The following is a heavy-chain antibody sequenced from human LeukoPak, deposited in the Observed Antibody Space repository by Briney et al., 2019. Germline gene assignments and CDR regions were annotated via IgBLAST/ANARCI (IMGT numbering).Heavy chain of an antibody. D-gene: IGHD4-17*01. CDR3: ARGHMTTVTTYYFDY. CDR1: GFTFSSYS. CDR2: ISSSSSTI. J-gene: IGHJ4*02. Sequence: PGGSLRLSCAASGFTFSSYSMNWVRQAPGKGLEWVSYISSSSSTIYYADSLKGRFTISRDNAKNSLYLQMNSLRAEDTAVYYCARGHMTTVTTYYFDYWGQGTLVTVSS. V-gene: IGHV3-48*01.